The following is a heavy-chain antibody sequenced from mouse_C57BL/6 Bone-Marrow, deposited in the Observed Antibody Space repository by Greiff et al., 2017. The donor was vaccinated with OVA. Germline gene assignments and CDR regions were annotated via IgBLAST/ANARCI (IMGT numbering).Heavy chain of an antibody. CDR3: AREGYYDGSWYFDV. D-gene: IGHD1-1*01. CDR2: ISYSGST. Sequence: EVQGVESGPGMVKPSQSLSLTCTVTGYSITSGYDWHWIRHFPGNKLEWMGYISYSGSTNYNPSLKSRISITHDTSKNHFFLKLNSVTTEDTATYYWAREGYYDGSWYFDVWGTGTTVTVSS. CDR1: GYSITSGYD. J-gene: IGHJ1*03. V-gene: IGHV3-1*01.